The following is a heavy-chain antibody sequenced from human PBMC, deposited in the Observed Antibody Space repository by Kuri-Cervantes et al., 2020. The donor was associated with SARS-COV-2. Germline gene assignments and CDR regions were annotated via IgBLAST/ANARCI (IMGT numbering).Heavy chain of an antibody. CDR3: ARESTYTFDI. Sequence: SETLSLTCVVSGGAISSYNWWTWVRQPPGKGLQWIGGIFHDGSTKFNPSLSLRGRVTMSLDKSKNHFSLNLTSVTAADTAVYYCARESTYTFDIRGQGTSVTVSS. J-gene: IGHJ3*02. V-gene: IGHV4-4*02. D-gene: IGHD2-2*02. CDR2: IFHDGST. CDR1: GGAISSYNW.